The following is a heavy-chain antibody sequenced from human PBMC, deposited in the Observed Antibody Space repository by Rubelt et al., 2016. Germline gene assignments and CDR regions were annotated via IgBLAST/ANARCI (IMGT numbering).Heavy chain of an antibody. V-gene: IGHV4-39*07. D-gene: IGHD3-10*01. CDR3: ATQPRGFGELIDAFDI. Sequence: YYSGSTYYNPSLKSRVTTSVDTSKNQFSLKLSSVTAADTAVYYCATQPRGFGELIDAFDIWGQGTMVTVSS. J-gene: IGHJ3*02. CDR2: YYSGST.